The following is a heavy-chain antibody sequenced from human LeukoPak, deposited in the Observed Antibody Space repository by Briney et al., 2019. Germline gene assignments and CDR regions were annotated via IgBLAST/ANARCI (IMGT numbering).Heavy chain of an antibody. CDR2: MNPNSGNT. Sequence: GASVKVSCKASGYTFTSYDINWVRQATGQGLEWMGWMNPNSGNTGYAQKFQGRVTITRNTSISTAYVELSSLRSEDTAVYYCARRLKDGGSSTSCYTGRLCDYWGQGTLVTVSS. V-gene: IGHV1-8*03. CDR3: ARRLKDGGSSTSCYTGRLCDY. J-gene: IGHJ4*02. D-gene: IGHD2-2*02. CDR1: GYTFTSYD.